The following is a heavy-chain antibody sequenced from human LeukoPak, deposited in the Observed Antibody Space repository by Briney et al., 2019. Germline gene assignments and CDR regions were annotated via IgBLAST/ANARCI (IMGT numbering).Heavy chain of an antibody. Sequence: GGSLRLSCAASGFTVSSNYMSWVRQAPGKGLEWVSVIYSGGSTYYADSVKGRFTNSRDNSKNTLYLQMNSLRAEDTAVYYCARGRWGIGNFDYWGQGTLVTVSS. V-gene: IGHV3-66*01. CDR2: IYSGGST. CDR3: ARGRWGIGNFDY. J-gene: IGHJ4*02. D-gene: IGHD5-24*01. CDR1: GFTVSSNY.